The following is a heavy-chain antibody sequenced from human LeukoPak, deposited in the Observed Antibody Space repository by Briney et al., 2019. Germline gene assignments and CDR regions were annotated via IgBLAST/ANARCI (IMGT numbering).Heavy chain of an antibody. D-gene: IGHD2-2*01. CDR3: ARVYRYCSSTSCSYFDY. Sequence: AASVKVSCKASGYTFTSYGISWVRQAPGQGLEWMGWISAYNGNTNYAQKLQGRVTMTTDTSTSTAYMELRSLRSDDTAVYYCARVYRYCSSTSCSYFDYWGHGTLVTVSS. J-gene: IGHJ4*01. CDR1: GYTFTSYG. V-gene: IGHV1-18*01. CDR2: ISAYNGNT.